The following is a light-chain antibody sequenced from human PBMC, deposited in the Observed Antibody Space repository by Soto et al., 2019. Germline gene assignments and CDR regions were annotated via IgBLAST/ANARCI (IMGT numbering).Light chain of an antibody. CDR3: AAWDDSLIAVL. CDR1: SSNIGSNP. J-gene: IGLJ2*01. CDR2: SDV. Sequence: QAVVTQPPSASGTPGQRVTISCSGSSSNIGSNPVNWYRQLPGTAPKLLLYSDVQRPSGVPDRVSGSKSGTSASLAISGLQSEDEADYFCAAWDDSLIAVLFGGGTKLTVL. V-gene: IGLV1-44*01.